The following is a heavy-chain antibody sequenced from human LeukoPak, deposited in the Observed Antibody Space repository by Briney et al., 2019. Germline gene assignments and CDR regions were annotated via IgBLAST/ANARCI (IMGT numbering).Heavy chain of an antibody. V-gene: IGHV4-31*03. D-gene: IGHD3-22*01. CDR2: IYYGGST. J-gene: IGHJ5*01. Sequence: PSETLSLTCTVSGGSISSGGYYWSWIRQHPGKGLEWIGYIYYGGSTYYNPSLKSRVTISVDTSKNQFSLKLSSVTVADTAVYYCARANGVTLTVVANTARFDPWGQGTLVTVSS. CDR1: GGSISSGGYY. CDR3: ARANGVTLTVVANTARFDP.